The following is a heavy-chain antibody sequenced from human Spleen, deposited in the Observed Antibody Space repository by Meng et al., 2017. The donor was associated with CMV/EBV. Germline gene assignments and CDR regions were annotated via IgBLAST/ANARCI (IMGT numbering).Heavy chain of an antibody. J-gene: IGHJ4*02. D-gene: IGHD2-2*01. CDR3: AKRKSRIVIVPTANYYFDS. CDR2: IYHSGST. Sequence: SETLSLTCTVSGYSISSGYYWGWVRQPPGKGLEWIGSIYHSGSTYYNPSLKSRVTISIDTSKNQFSLKLSSMTAADTAVYYCAKRKSRIVIVPTANYYFDSWGQGTLVTVSS. CDR1: GYSISSGYY. V-gene: IGHV4-38-2*02.